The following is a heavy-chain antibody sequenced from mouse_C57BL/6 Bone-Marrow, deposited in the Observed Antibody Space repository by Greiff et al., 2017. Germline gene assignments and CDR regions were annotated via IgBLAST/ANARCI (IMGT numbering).Heavy chain of an antibody. J-gene: IGHJ4*01. CDR3: AKFDGYPYDMDD. D-gene: IGHD2-3*01. Sequence: VKLMESGPGLVQPSQSLSITCTVSGFSLTSYGVHWVRQSPGKGLEWLGVIWRGGSTDYNAAFMSRLSITKDNSKSQVFFKMNSLQADDTAIYYCAKFDGYPYDMDDWGQGTTVTVSS. CDR1: GFSLTSYG. CDR2: IWRGGST. V-gene: IGHV2-5*01.